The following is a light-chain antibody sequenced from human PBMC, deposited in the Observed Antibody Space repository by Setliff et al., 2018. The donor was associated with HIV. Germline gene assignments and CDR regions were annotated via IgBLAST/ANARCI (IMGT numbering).Light chain of an antibody. CDR1: SSDIGAYNF. V-gene: IGLV2-14*01. CDR2: EVS. CDR3: SSYTNSVTVV. J-gene: IGLJ1*01. Sequence: QSVLTQPASVSGSPGQSITISCTGTSSDIGAYNFVSWYQLHPGKAPKLIIYEVSNRPSGVSNRFSGSKSGNTASLTISGLQSEDGADYYCSSYTNSVTVVFGTGTKVTVL.